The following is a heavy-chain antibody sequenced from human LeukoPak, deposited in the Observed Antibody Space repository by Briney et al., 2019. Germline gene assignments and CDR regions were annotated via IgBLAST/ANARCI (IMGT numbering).Heavy chain of an antibody. J-gene: IGHJ4*02. Sequence: GGSLRLSCAASGFTFSSYSMKWVRQAPGKGLEWVSSISSSSVYIDYADSVKGRFTISRDNAKNSLYLQMASLRAEDTAVYYCARDVGKAYFDYWSQGTLVTVSS. CDR3: ARDVGKAYFDY. V-gene: IGHV3-21*01. CDR1: GFTFSSYS. CDR2: ISSSSVYI. D-gene: IGHD2-15*01.